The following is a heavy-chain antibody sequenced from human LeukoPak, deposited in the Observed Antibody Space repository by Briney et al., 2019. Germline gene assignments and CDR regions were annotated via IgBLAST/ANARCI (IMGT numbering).Heavy chain of an antibody. Sequence: GGSLRLSCAASGFNVSSIYMSWVRQAPGKGLEWVSVIYSAGSTYYADSVKGRFTISRDNSKNSLFLQMHSLRADDTAVYYCARGRRDCSGDCYVAFDIWGQGTMVTVSS. J-gene: IGHJ3*02. CDR2: IYSAGST. D-gene: IGHD2-21*02. V-gene: IGHV3-53*01. CDR3: ARGRRDCSGDCYVAFDI. CDR1: GFNVSSIY.